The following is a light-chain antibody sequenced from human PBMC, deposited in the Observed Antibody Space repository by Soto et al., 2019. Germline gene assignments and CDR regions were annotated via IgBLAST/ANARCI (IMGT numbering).Light chain of an antibody. CDR2: SAS. CDR3: QQYGTSPLT. CDR1: QTVSSNY. V-gene: IGKV3-20*01. Sequence: EIVLTQSPGTLSLSPGERATLSCRASQTVSSNYLAWYQQKPGQAPRLLIYSASTTATGIPDIFSGSGSGTDFTLTISRLGPEDFAVYYCQQYGTSPLTFGGGTKVDIK. J-gene: IGKJ4*01.